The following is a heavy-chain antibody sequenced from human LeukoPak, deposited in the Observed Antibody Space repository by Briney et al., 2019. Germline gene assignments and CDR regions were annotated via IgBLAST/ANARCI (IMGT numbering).Heavy chain of an antibody. Sequence: PGGSLRLSCAASGFTFSSYDMNWVRQAPGKGLEWVSYISSSSRSIYYADSVKGRFTISRDNAKNSVFLQMTSLRDEDTAVYYCARDYLWSSDYWGQGTLVTVSS. CDR1: GFTFSSYD. D-gene: IGHD3-10*01. V-gene: IGHV3-48*02. CDR2: ISSSSRSI. J-gene: IGHJ4*02. CDR3: ARDYLWSSDY.